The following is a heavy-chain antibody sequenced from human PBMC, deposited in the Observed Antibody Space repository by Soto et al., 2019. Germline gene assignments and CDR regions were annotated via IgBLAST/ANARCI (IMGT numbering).Heavy chain of an antibody. CDR1: GVSISSNSYY. CDR2: IYYSGTT. D-gene: IGHD3-16*01. Sequence: SETLSLTCTVSGVSISSNSYYWAWIRQPPGKGLEWIGNIYYSGTTYYNPSLKSRVTISVDTSKNQFSLKLSSVTAADTAVYYCARHKGGYYSGVDVWGQGTTVTVSS. J-gene: IGHJ6*02. V-gene: IGHV4-39*01. CDR3: ARHKGGYYSGVDV.